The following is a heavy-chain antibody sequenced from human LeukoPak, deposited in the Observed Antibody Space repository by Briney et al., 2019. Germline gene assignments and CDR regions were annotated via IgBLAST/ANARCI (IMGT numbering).Heavy chain of an antibody. V-gene: IGHV4-4*09. Sequence: SETLSLTCTVSGGSISSYYWGWIRQPPGKGLEWIGYIYTSGSTNYNPSLKSRVTISVDTSKNQFSLKLSSVTAADTAVYYCARLWGAFSPVGYWGQGTLVTVSS. CDR3: ARLWGAFSPVGY. CDR2: IYTSGST. J-gene: IGHJ4*02. D-gene: IGHD3-16*01. CDR1: GGSISSYY.